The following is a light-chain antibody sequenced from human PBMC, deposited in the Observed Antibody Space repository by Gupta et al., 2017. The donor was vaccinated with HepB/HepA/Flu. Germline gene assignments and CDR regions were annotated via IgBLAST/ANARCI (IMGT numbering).Light chain of an antibody. CDR1: SNNAGNQV. CDR3: SAWDGSLSAWV. Sequence: QAGLTQPPSVSRDLAEAATLTCTGNSNNAGNQVAAWLQQHQGHPPKLLSYRNNDRPSGVSERFSAARSGNTASLTVAGLQPEDEADYYCSAWDGSLSAWVFGGGTKLTVL. J-gene: IGLJ3*02. V-gene: IGLV10-54*04. CDR2: RNN.